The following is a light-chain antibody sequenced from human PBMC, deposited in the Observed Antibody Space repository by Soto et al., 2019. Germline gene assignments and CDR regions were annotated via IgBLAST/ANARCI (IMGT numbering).Light chain of an antibody. CDR3: QQRMSWPLT. V-gene: IGKV3-11*01. J-gene: IGKJ4*01. Sequence: EIVLTQSPATLSLSPGERATLFCRASQSVSNYLAWYQQKPGQAPRLLIYDASNRATGIPARFSGSGSGTDFTLTISSLEPEDFAVYYCQQRMSWPLTFGGGTKVEIK. CDR2: DAS. CDR1: QSVSNY.